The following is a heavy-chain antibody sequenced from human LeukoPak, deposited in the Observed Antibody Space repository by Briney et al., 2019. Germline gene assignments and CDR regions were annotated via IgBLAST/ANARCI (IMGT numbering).Heavy chain of an antibody. D-gene: IGHD2-2*02. V-gene: IGHV5-51*01. J-gene: IGHJ5*02. Sequence: GESLKIPCYGSGYSFATYWIAWVRQLPGKGLEWMGIIYPGDSDTRYSPSFQGQVTISADKSISTAYLQWSSLKASDTAMYYCARGVDCTTTSCYKRTGWFDPWGQGTLVTVSS. CDR2: IYPGDSDT. CDR1: GYSFATYW. CDR3: ARGVDCTTTSCYKRTGWFDP.